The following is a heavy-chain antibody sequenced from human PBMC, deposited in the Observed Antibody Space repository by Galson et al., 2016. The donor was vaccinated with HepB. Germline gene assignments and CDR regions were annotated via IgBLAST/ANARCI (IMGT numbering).Heavy chain of an antibody. Sequence: SVKVSCKASGYTFTDYYIHWVRQAPGLRLEWVGWINPYTGGTKYAQKFQGRVTMTRDTSISTAHMDLSSLRSDDTAVYYCARDVDGSGPYELGVWGQGTTVTVSS. CDR3: ARDVDGSGPYELGV. D-gene: IGHD3-10*01. CDR2: INPYTGGT. V-gene: IGHV1-2*02. CDR1: GYTFTDYY. J-gene: IGHJ6*02.